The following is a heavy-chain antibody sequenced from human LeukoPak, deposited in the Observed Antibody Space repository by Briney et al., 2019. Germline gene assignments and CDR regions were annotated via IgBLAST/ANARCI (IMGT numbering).Heavy chain of an antibody. CDR3: ASIAAAVYYYYGMDV. CDR1: GYTFTSYA. Sequence: ASVKVSCKASGYTFTSYAMNWVRQAPGQGLEWMGWINTNTRNPTYAQGFTGRFVFSLDTSVSTAYLQISSLKAEDTAVYYCASIAAAVYYYYGMDVWGQGTTVTVSS. D-gene: IGHD6-13*01. J-gene: IGHJ6*02. V-gene: IGHV7-4-1*02. CDR2: INTNTRNP.